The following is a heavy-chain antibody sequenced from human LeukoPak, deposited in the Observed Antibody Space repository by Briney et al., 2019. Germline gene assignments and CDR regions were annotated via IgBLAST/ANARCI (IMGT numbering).Heavy chain of an antibody. V-gene: IGHV4-39*01. J-gene: IGHJ4*02. CDR1: GGSISSTSYF. CDR2: IYYSGST. CDR3: ARQKAREASDY. Sequence: SETLSLTCTVSGGSISSTSYFWGWIRQPSGKGLEWIGSIYYSGSTYYNPSLKSRLTISVDTSKNQFSLKLSSVTAADTAVYYCARQKAREASDYWGQGTLVTVSS. D-gene: IGHD3-10*01.